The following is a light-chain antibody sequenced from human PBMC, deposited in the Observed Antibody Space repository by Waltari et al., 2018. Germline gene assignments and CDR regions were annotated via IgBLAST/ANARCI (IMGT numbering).Light chain of an antibody. Sequence: QSVLTQPPSASGTPGQRVTISCSGSSSNIGSNAVNWYQQLPGTAPKLVIYSNNERPSGVPDRCSGSKSGTSASLAISGLQSEDEADYYCAAWDDSLSVVFGGGTKLTVL. J-gene: IGLJ2*01. CDR3: AAWDDSLSVV. CDR1: SSNIGSNA. V-gene: IGLV1-44*01. CDR2: SNN.